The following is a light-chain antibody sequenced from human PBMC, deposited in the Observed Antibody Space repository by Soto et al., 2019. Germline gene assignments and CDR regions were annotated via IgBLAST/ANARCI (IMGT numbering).Light chain of an antibody. Sequence: DIHMTQSPSSLSASVGDTVTISCRASQNIDMYLNWYQQKPGKAPRVLISGASSLQSGVPSRFSGSGSGTDFTLTIKSLQPEDFASYFCQHTFNSPPWTFGQGTKVDIK. CDR3: QHTFNSPPWT. CDR1: QNIDMY. J-gene: IGKJ1*01. V-gene: IGKV1-39*01. CDR2: GAS.